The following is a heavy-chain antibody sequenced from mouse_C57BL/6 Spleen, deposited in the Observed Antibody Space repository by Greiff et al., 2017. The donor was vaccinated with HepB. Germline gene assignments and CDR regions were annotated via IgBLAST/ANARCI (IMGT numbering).Heavy chain of an antibody. Sequence: EVHLVESGGDLVKPGGSLKLSCAASGFTFSSYGMSWVRQTPDKRLEWVATISSGGSYTYYPDSVKGRFTISRDNAKNTLYLQMSSLKSEDTAMYYCARHRGGFDVWGTGTTVTVSS. CDR3: ARHRGGFDV. CDR2: ISSGGSYT. CDR1: GFTFSSYG. V-gene: IGHV5-6*01. J-gene: IGHJ1*03.